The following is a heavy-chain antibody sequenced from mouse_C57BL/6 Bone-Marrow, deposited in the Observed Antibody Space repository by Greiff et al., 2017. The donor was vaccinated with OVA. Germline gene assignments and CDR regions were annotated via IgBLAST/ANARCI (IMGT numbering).Heavy chain of an antibody. D-gene: IGHD1-1*01. CDR3: SEDSAVYYCACRIYYYGSSYVYWYFDV. CDR2: GQGLEWIG. V-gene: IGHV1-87*01. J-gene: IGHJ1*03. CDR1: YTFSRRVH. Sequence: QVHVKQSGPELARPWASVKISCQAFYTFSRRVHFAIRDTNYWMQWVKQRPGQGLEWIGAIYPGNGDTSYNQKFKGKATLTADKSSSTAYMQLSSLTSEDSAVYYCACRIYYYGSSYVYWYFDVWGTGTTVTVSS.